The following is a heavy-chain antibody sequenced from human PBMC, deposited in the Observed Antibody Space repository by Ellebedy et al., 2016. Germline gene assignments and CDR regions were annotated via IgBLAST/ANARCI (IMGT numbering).Heavy chain of an antibody. CDR3: AKEPMQPADYYYYMDV. Sequence: GESLKISXAASGFTFSSYAMHWVRKAPGKGLEWVAVISYDGSNKYYAASVKGRFTISRDNSKNTLYLQMNSLRAEDTAVYYCAKEPMQPADYYYYMDVWGKGTTVTVSS. J-gene: IGHJ6*03. CDR1: GFTFSSYA. D-gene: IGHD6-13*01. CDR2: ISYDGSNK. V-gene: IGHV3-30-3*01.